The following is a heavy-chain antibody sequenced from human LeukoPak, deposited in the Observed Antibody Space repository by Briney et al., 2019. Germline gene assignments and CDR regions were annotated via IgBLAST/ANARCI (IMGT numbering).Heavy chain of an antibody. Sequence: GGSLRLSCAASGFTFRSYAIYWVRQAPGKGLEWVSGISGSGGDTYYADSVKGRFTISRDNSKNTVFLQMDSLRAEDTAVYYCAKTTAGYSSGRYPGWPIDYWGQGTLVTVSS. CDR2: ISGSGGDT. D-gene: IGHD6-19*01. CDR1: GFTFRSYA. CDR3: AKTTAGYSSGRYPGWPIDY. J-gene: IGHJ4*02. V-gene: IGHV3-23*01.